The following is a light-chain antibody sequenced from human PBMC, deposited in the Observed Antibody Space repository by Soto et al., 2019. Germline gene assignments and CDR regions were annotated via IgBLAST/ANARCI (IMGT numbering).Light chain of an antibody. Sequence: AIQMTQSPSSLSASVGDRVTITCRASQDIKNELGWYQQKPGKAPNVLIYAASTLLSGVPSRFSGAGSGTDFTLTISSLQPEDFATYYCLQDHNDPRTFGQGTRVEIK. CDR1: QDIKNE. J-gene: IGKJ1*01. CDR3: LQDHNDPRT. CDR2: AAS. V-gene: IGKV1-6*01.